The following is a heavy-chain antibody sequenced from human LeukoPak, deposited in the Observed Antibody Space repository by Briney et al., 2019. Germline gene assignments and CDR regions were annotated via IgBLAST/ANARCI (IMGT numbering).Heavy chain of an antibody. V-gene: IGHV4-4*07. D-gene: IGHD3-3*01. CDR3: ARGSSADYDFWSGYHDNWFDP. CDR2: IYTCGST. Sequence: SETLSLTCTVSGGSISSYYWSWIRQPAGKGLEWIGRIYTCGSTNYNPSLKSRVTMSVDTSKNQFSLKLSSVTAADTAVYYCARGSSADYDFWSGYHDNWFDPWGQGTLVTVSS. J-gene: IGHJ5*02. CDR1: GGSISSYY.